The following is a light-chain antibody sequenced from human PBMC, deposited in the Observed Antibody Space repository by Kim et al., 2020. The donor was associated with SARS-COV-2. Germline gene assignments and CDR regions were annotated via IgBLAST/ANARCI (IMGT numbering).Light chain of an antibody. Sequence: GQSITISSTGTRSDVGGYNYVSWYQQHPGKAPKLMIYDVSNRPSGVSNRFSGSKSGNTASLTISGLQAEDEADYYCSSYTSSSTWVFGGGTQLTVL. V-gene: IGLV2-14*03. CDR2: DVS. CDR1: RSDVGGYNY. CDR3: SSYTSSSTWV. J-gene: IGLJ3*02.